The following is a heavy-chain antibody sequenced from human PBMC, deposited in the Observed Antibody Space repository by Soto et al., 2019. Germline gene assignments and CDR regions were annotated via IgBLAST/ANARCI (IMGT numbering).Heavy chain of an antibody. D-gene: IGHD1-26*01. CDR3: ATLGLKQAF. CDR2: IDSDGSIT. V-gene: IGHV3-74*01. J-gene: IGHJ4*02. CDR1: GFTFNTW. Sequence: GSLRLSCAASGFTFNTWMHWVRQAPGEGLVWVSSIDSDGSITSYADSVKGRFTISRDNAKNTLYLQMNSLRAEDTAVYYCATLGLKQAFWGQGTLVTVSS.